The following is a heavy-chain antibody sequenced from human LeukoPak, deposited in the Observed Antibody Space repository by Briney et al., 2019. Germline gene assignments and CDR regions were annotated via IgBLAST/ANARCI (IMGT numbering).Heavy chain of an antibody. CDR3: ARRWLQFRGLAPFDY. D-gene: IGHD5-24*01. Sequence: SEALSLTCAVYGGSFSGYYWSWIRQPPGKGLEWIGEINHSGSTNYNPSLKSRVTISVDTSKNQFSLKLSSVTAADTAVYYCARRWLQFRGLAPFDYWGQGTLVTVSS. CDR2: INHSGST. CDR1: GGSFSGYY. J-gene: IGHJ4*02. V-gene: IGHV4-34*01.